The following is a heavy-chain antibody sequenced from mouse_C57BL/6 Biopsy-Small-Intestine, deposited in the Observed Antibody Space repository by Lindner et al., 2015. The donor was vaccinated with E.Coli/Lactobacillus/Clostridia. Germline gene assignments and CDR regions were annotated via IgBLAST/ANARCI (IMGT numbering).Heavy chain of an antibody. J-gene: IGHJ3*01. Sequence: VQLQESGAELVKPGASVKISCKASGYSFTGNNMNWVKQSHGKSLEWIGSINPYYGSTNYNQKFKGKASLTVDKSSSTAYMQLNSLTSADSAVYYCARAGRGFAYWGQGTLVTVSA. CDR3: ARAGRGFAY. CDR2: INPYYGST. V-gene: IGHV1-39*01. CDR1: GYSFTGNN.